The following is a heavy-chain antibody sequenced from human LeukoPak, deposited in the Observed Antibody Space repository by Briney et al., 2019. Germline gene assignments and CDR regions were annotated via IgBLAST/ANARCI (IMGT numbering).Heavy chain of an antibody. V-gene: IGHV1-69*02. J-gene: IGHJ5*02. D-gene: IGHD5-18*01. CDR1: GGTFSSYT. Sequence: GASVKVSCKASGGTFSSYTISWVRQAPGQGLEWMGRIIPILGIANYAQKFQGRVTITADKSTSTAYMELSSLRSEDTAVYYCARGRGWDTAAGTKNCFDPGGQETRVAVSS. CDR3: ARGRGWDTAAGTKNCFDP. CDR2: IIPILGIA.